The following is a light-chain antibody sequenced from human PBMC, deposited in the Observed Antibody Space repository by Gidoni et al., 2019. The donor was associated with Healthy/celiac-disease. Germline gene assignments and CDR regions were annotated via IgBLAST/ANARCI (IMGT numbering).Light chain of an antibody. J-gene: IGLJ3*02. V-gene: IGLV1-44*01. Sequence: QSVLTPPPSASGTPGQRVTISCSGSSSNIGSNTVNWYQQLPGTDPKLLIYSNNQRPSGVPDRFSGSKSGTSASLAISGLQSEDEADYYCAAWDDSLNGRVFGGGTKLTVL. CDR3: AAWDDSLNGRV. CDR2: SNN. CDR1: SSNIGSNT.